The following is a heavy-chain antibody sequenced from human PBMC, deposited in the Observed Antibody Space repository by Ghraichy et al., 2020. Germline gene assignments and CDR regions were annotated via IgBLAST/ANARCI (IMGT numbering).Heavy chain of an antibody. CDR2: IKQDGSGK. V-gene: IGHV3-7*03. J-gene: IGHJ4*02. CDR3: AREMWDSYDDFWSGFSDY. Sequence: GGSLRLSCAASGFTFRSYWMSWVRQAPGKGLEWVSNIKQDGSGKYYVDSVKGRFAIARDNAKNSLYLQMDSLRAEDTAVYYCAREMWDSYDDFWSGFSDYWDQGTLLTVTS. CDR1: GFTFRSYW. D-gene: IGHD3-3*01.